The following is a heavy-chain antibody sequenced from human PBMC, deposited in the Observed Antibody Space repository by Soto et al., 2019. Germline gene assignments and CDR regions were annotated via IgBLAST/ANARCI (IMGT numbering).Heavy chain of an antibody. D-gene: IGHD3-22*01. CDR1: GFTFSSYA. Sequence: GGSLRLSCAASGFTFSSYAMHWVRQAPGKGLEWVAVISYDGSNKYYADSVKGRFTISRDNSKNTLYLQMNSLRAEDTAVYYCARDWRHDSSGYFCYWGQGTLVTVSS. J-gene: IGHJ4*02. V-gene: IGHV3-30-3*01. CDR2: ISYDGSNK. CDR3: ARDWRHDSSGYFCY.